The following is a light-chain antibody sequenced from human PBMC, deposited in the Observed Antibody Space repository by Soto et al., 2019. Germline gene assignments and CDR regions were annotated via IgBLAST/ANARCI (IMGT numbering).Light chain of an antibody. V-gene: IGLV2-14*03. Sequence: QSVLTQPASVSGSPRQSITISCTGTRSDVGAYNYVSWYQHHSGKAPKLMVYDVSNRPSGVSSRFSGSKSGNTASLTISGLQLEDEADYYCSSYTGSTTGVFGGGTKLPVL. CDR2: DVS. J-gene: IGLJ3*02. CDR3: SSYTGSTTGV. CDR1: RSDVGAYNY.